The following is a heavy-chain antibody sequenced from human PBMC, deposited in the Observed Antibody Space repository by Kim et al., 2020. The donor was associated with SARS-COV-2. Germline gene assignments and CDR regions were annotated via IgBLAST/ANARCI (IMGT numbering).Heavy chain of an antibody. CDR2: IKQDGSEK. CDR1: GFTFSSYW. CDR3: ARVGPDYYYYGMDV. V-gene: IGHV3-7*03. J-gene: IGHJ6*02. Sequence: GGSLRLSCAASGFTFSSYWMSWVRQAPGKGLEWVANIKQDGSEKYYVDSVKGRFTISRDNAKNSLYLQMNSLRAEDTAVYYCARVGPDYYYYGMDVWGQGTTVTVSS. D-gene: IGHD1-26*01.